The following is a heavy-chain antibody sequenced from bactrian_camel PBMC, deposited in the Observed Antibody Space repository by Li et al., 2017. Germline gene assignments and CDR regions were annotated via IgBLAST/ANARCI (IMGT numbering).Heavy chain of an antibody. CDR2: IDTDGRT. J-gene: IGHJ4*01. V-gene: IGHV3S26*01. Sequence: QLVESGGGLVQPGGSVRLSCVAPGFTSSTVSMNWVRQAPDKEREGIVAIDTDGRTTYADSLKGRFTISRDNAKNTVYLQMNSLKTEDTAVYYCASDNQLKMVGQGTQVTV. CDR1: GFTSSTVS.